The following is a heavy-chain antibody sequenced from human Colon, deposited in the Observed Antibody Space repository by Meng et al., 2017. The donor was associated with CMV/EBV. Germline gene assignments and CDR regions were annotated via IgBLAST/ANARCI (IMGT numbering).Heavy chain of an antibody. CDR1: GYSFTMYD. D-gene: IGHD1-14*01. V-gene: IGHV1-69*05. CDR2: IIPIHDTT. CDR3: VRDDNWYGMDV. J-gene: IGHJ6*02. Sequence: SVKVSCKTSGYSFTMYDIYWVRQAPGQGLEWMGGIIPIHDTTNYAQKFQGRVTVTTDESTSTVYMELSRLTSDDTAVYYCVRDDNWYGMDVWGQGTTVTVSS.